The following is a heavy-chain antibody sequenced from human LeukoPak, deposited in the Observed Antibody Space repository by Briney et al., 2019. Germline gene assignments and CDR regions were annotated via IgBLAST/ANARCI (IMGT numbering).Heavy chain of an antibody. Sequence: GASLRLSCAAFGFTFSNYAMSWVRQAPEKRLEWVSGISDGGGTTYYADSVKGRFTISRDNSKNTLYLQMNSLRAEDTAVYYCAKATTSKADVAWFDPWGQGTLVTVSS. J-gene: IGHJ5*02. V-gene: IGHV3-23*01. CDR3: AKATTSKADVAWFDP. D-gene: IGHD1-1*01. CDR2: ISDGGGTT. CDR1: GFTFSNYA.